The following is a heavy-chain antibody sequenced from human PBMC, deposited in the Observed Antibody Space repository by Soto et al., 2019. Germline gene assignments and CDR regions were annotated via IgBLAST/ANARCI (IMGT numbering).Heavy chain of an antibody. D-gene: IGHD3-3*01. Sequence: PGGSLRLSCAASGFTFSSYAMSWVRQAPGRGLEWVSAISGSGGSTYYADSVKGRFTISRDNSKNTLYLQMNSLRAEDTAVYYCANSLTIFGVAKAPYGMDVWGQGTTVTVSS. CDR3: ANSLTIFGVAKAPYGMDV. CDR1: GFTFSSYA. CDR2: ISGSGGST. J-gene: IGHJ6*02. V-gene: IGHV3-23*01.